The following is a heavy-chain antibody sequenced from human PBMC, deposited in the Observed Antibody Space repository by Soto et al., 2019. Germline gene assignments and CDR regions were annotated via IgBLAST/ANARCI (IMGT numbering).Heavy chain of an antibody. CDR3: ASPRIAAAGTTPYGMDV. J-gene: IGHJ6*02. CDR2: IYYSGST. Sequence: PSETLSLTCTVSGGSLSSSSYYWGWIRQPPGKGLGWIGSIYYSGSTYYNPSLKRRVTISVDTSKDQFSLKLSSVTAADTAVYYCASPRIAAAGTTPYGMDVWGQGNTVTVSS. CDR1: GGSLSSSSYY. D-gene: IGHD6-13*01. V-gene: IGHV4-39*01.